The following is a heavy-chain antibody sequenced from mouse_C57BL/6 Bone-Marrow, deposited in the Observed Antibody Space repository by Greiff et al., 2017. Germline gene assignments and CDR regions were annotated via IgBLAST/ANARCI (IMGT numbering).Heavy chain of an antibody. CDR1: GFTFSDAW. J-gene: IGHJ4*01. Sequence: EVKVEESGGGLVQPGGSMKLSCAASGFTFSDAWMDWVRQSPEKGLEWVAEIRNKANNHATYYAESVKGRFTISRDDSKSSVYLQMNSLRAEDTGICYCTRRLLLRAMDYWGQGTSVTVSS. D-gene: IGHD1-1*01. CDR3: TRRLLLRAMDY. CDR2: IRNKANNHAT. V-gene: IGHV6-6*01.